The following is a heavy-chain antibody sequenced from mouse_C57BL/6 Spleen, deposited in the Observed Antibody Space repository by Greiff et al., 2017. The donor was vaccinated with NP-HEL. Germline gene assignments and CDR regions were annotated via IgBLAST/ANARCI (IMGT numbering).Heavy chain of an antibody. Sequence: QVHVKQPGAELVKPGASVKMSCKASGYTFTSYWITWVKQRPGQGLEWIGDIYPGSGSTNYNEKFKSKATLTVDTSSSTAYMQLSSLTSEDSAVYYCARNYYGSSYGYWGQGTLVTVSA. CDR1: GYTFTSYW. J-gene: IGHJ3*01. D-gene: IGHD1-1*01. CDR2: IYPGSGST. CDR3: ARNYYGSSYGY. V-gene: IGHV1-55*01.